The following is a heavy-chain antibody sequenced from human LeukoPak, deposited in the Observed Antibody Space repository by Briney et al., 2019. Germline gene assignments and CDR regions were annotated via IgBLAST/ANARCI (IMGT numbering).Heavy chain of an antibody. CDR2: IYYSGST. D-gene: IGHD3-16*01. V-gene: IGHV4-61*08. CDR3: ARGMYYYDGCGDY. J-gene: IGHJ4*02. Sequence: SETLSLTCTVSGGSISSGGYYWSWIRQHPGKGLEWIGYIYYSGSTNYNPSLKSRVTISINTSKNQFSLNLTSVTAADTAVYYCARGMYYYDGCGDYWGQGIQVTVSS. CDR1: GGSISSGGYY.